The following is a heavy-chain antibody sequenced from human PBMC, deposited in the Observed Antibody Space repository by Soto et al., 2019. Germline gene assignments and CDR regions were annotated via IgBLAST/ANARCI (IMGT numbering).Heavy chain of an antibody. CDR3: AKDFLLWGSFPDPGASDY. CDR1: GFTFSSYA. Sequence: QVQLVESGGGVVRPGKSLRLSCAASGFTFSSYAIHWVRQAPGKGLEWVAVISYDGSNKNYADSVKGRFTISRDNSNHTVYLQMDSLRAEDTAVYYCAKDFLLWGSFPDPGASDYWGQGTLVIVSS. D-gene: IGHD3-16*01. J-gene: IGHJ4*02. V-gene: IGHV3-30*18. CDR2: ISYDGSNK.